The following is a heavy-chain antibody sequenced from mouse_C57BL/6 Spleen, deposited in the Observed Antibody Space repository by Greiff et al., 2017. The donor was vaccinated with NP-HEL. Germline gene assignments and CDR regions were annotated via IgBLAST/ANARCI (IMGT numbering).Heavy chain of an antibody. V-gene: IGHV1-80*01. CDR1: GYAFSSYW. CDR3: ARYGRWGTTACFDY. J-gene: IGHJ2*01. Sequence: QVQLQQSGAELVKPGASVKISCKASGYAFSSYWMNWVKQRPGKGLEWIGQIYPGDGDTNYNGKFKGKATLTADKSSSTAYMQLSSLTSEDSAVYYCARYGRWGTTACFDYWGQGTTLTVSS. CDR2: IYPGDGDT. D-gene: IGHD1-2*01.